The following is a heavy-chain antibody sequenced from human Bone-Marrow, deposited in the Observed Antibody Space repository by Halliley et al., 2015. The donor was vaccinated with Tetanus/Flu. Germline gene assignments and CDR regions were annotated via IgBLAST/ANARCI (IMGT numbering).Heavy chain of an antibody. J-gene: IGHJ6*02. CDR3: AGRLSSSWYDGLDV. D-gene: IGHD6-13*01. CDR2: VSYRGST. Sequence: GYVSYRGSTNYTPPLKSRVTIPADPSKNQLSLKLPSVTAADTAVYYCAGRLSSSWYDGLDVWGQGTTVTVSS. V-gene: IGHV4-59*12.